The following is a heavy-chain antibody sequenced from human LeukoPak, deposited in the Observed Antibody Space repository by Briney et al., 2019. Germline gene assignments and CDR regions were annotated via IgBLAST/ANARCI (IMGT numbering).Heavy chain of an antibody. CDR2: ISYDGSNK. CDR3: AKDPFFRGDYGQSRGY. Sequence: GGSLRLSCAASGFTFSSYGMHWVRQAPGKGLEWVAVISYDGSNKYYADSVKGRFTISRDNSKNTLYLQMNSLRAEDTAVYYCAKDPFFRGDYGQSRGYWGQGTLVTVSP. CDR1: GFTFSSYG. J-gene: IGHJ4*02. D-gene: IGHD4-17*01. V-gene: IGHV3-30*18.